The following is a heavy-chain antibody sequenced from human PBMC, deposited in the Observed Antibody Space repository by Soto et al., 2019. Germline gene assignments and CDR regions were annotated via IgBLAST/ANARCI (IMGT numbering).Heavy chain of an antibody. D-gene: IGHD3-16*01. Sequence: QVQLVQSGAEVKKPGASVKVSCQASGYTFTSYGITWVRQDTGQGLEWMGWISAYNGNTNYAQKLQGRVTMTTDTSNSTAFMKLRSLRSDDTSGYYCAGDLHGYPYYCGQGTLVIVSS. CDR2: ISAYNGNT. CDR3: AGDLHGYPYY. CDR1: GYTFTSYG. V-gene: IGHV1-18*01. J-gene: IGHJ4*02.